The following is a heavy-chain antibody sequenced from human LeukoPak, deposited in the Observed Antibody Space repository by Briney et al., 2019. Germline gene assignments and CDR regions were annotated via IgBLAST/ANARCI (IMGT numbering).Heavy chain of an antibody. V-gene: IGHV4-38-2*02. CDR2: IYHSGST. Sequence: SETLSLTCTVSGYSISSDYYWGWIRQPPGGGLEWIGTIYHSGSTYYNPSLKSRVTISVDTSKNQFSLKLSSVTAADTAVYYCARYAVWGTYRAFDYWGQGTLVTVSS. J-gene: IGHJ4*02. CDR1: GYSISSDYY. CDR3: ARYAVWGTYRAFDY. D-gene: IGHD3-16*02.